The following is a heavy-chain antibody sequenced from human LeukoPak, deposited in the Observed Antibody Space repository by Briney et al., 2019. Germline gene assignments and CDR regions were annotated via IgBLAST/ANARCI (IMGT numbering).Heavy chain of an antibody. V-gene: IGHV1-2*02. CDR3: ARDPGDIVGATNWFDP. CDR1: GHTFTGYY. J-gene: IGHJ5*02. D-gene: IGHD1-26*01. CDR2: INPNSGGT. Sequence: ASVKVSCKASGHTFTGYYMHWVRQAPGQGLEWMGWINPNSGGTNYSQKFQGRVTMTRDTSISTAYMELSRLRSDDTAVYYCARDPGDIVGATNWFDPWGQGTLVTVSS.